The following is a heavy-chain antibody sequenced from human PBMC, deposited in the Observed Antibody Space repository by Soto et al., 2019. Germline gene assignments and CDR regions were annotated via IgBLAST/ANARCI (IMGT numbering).Heavy chain of an antibody. V-gene: IGHV3-30-3*01. CDR3: AGGGNGDFDWLLVSNWFDP. CDR1: GFTFSSYA. J-gene: IGHJ5*02. CDR2: ISYDGSNK. Sequence: GGSLRLSCAASGFTFSSYAMHWVRQAPGKGLEWVAVISYDGSNKYYADSVKGRFTISRDNSKNTLYLQMNSLRAEDTAVYYCAGGGNGDFDWLLVSNWFDPWGQGTLVTVSS. D-gene: IGHD3-9*01.